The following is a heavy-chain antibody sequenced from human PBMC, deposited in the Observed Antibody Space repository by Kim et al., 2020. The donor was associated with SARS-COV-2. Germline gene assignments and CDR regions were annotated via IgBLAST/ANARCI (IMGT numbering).Heavy chain of an antibody. CDR2: ISSSSSTM. Sequence: GGSLRLSCAASGFTLSTYSMNWVRQAPGKGLEWVSYISSSSSTMDYADSVKGRFTISRDNAKNSLYLQMNSLRDEDTALYYCARDVGKAVAGKYYFDYWGQRTLVTVSS. D-gene: IGHD6-19*01. J-gene: IGHJ4*02. CDR1: GFTLSTYS. CDR3: ARDVGKAVAGKYYFDY. V-gene: IGHV3-48*02.